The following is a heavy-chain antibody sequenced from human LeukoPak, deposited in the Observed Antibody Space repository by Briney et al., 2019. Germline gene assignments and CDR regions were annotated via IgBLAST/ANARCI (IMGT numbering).Heavy chain of an antibody. V-gene: IGHV1-24*01. J-gene: IGHJ4*02. Sequence: ASVKVSCRVSGYTLTELSMHWVRQAPGKGLEWMGGFDPEDGETIYAQKFQGRVTMTEDTSTDTAYMELSSLRSEDTAVYYCATWSSLGELSTFDYWGQGTLVTVSS. CDR3: ATWSSLGELSTFDY. CDR1: GYTLTELS. CDR2: FDPEDGET. D-gene: IGHD3-16*02.